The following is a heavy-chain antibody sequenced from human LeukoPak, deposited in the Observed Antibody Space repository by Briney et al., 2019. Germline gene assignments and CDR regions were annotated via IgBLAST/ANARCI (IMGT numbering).Heavy chain of an antibody. CDR3: ARGPGIAVAGSFDY. J-gene: IGHJ4*02. D-gene: IGHD6-19*01. CDR2: INHSGST. Sequence: SETLSLTCAVYGGSFSGYYWGWIRQPPGKGLEWIGEINHSGSTNYNPSLKRRVTISVDTSKNQFSLKLSSVTAADTAVYYCARGPGIAVAGSFDYWGQGTLVTVSS. V-gene: IGHV4-34*01. CDR1: GGSFSGYY.